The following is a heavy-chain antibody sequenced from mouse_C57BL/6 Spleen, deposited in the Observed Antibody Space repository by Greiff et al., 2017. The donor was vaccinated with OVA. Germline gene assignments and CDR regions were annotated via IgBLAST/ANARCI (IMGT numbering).Heavy chain of an antibody. CDR2: IYPGDGDT. Sequence: QVQLQQSGPELVKPGASVKISCKASGYAFSSSWMNWVKQRPGKGLEWIGRIYPGDGDTNYNGKFKGKARLTADKSSSTAYMQLSSLTSEDSAVYFCARPYDGYYEDYWGQGTSVTVSS. V-gene: IGHV1-82*01. CDR3: ARPYDGYYEDY. J-gene: IGHJ4*01. D-gene: IGHD2-3*01. CDR1: GYAFSSSW.